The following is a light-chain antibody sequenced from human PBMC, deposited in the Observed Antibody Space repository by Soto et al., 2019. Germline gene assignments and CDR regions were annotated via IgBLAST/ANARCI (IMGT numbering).Light chain of an antibody. J-gene: IGKJ4*01. Sequence: DIQMTQSPSTLSASVGDRVTITCRASQSISSWLAWYQQKPGKAPKLLIYDASSLESGVPSRVSGSGSGTDFTLTISSLEPEDFAVYYCQQRSNWPLTFGGGTKVDI. CDR3: QQRSNWPLT. CDR2: DAS. CDR1: QSISSW. V-gene: IGKV1-5*01.